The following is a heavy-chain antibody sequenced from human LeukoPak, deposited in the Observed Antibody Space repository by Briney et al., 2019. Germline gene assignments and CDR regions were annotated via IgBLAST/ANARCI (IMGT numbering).Heavy chain of an antibody. D-gene: IGHD3-16*02. CDR1: GGTFSSYA. V-gene: IGHV1-69*13. CDR3: ASSAVYDYVWGSYRSFDY. CDR2: IIPIFGTA. J-gene: IGHJ4*02. Sequence: GASVKVSCKASGGTFSSYAISWVRQAPGQGLERMGGIIPIFGTANYAQKFQGRVTITADESTSTAYMELSSLRSEDTAVYYCASSAVYDYVWGSYRSFDYWGQGTLVTVSS.